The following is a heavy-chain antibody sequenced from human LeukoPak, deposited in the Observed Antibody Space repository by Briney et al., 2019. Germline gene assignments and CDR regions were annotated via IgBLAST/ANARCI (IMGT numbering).Heavy chain of an antibody. Sequence: PGESLRLSCAASGFTLSNYAMYWVRQPPGKGLEWVSTIDASGGATYYADSVKGRFTISRDSSKNTFYLQMNSLRAEDTAVYFCAKGSGSGWYGWFAPWGQGTLVTVSS. V-gene: IGHV3-23*01. CDR1: GFTLSNYA. D-gene: IGHD6-19*01. CDR3: AKGSGSGWYGWFAP. J-gene: IGHJ5*02. CDR2: IDASGGAT.